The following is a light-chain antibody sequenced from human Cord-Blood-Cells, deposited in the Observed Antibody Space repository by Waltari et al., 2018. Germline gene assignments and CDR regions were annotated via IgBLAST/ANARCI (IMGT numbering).Light chain of an antibody. J-gene: IGLJ1*01. CDR3: QVWDSSSDHYV. CDR2: DDS. Sequence: SYVLTQPPSVSVAPGQTARITCGGKNMGSKSVHWYQQKPGQAPGLVVYDDSDRPSGIPERFSGSNSGNTATLTISRVEAGDEADYYCQVWDSSSDHYVFGTGTKVTVL. V-gene: IGLV3-21*02. CDR1: NMGSKS.